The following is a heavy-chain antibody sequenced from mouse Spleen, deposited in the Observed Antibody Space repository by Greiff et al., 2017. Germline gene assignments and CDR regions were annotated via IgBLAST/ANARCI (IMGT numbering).Heavy chain of an antibody. CDR3: ARHGYDAMDY. CDR2: IYPSDSET. J-gene: IGHJ4*01. Sequence: QVQLKQPGAELVRPGSSVKLSCKASGYTFTSYWMDWVKQRPGQGLEWIGNIYPSDSETHYNQKFKDKATLTVDKSSSTAYMQLSSLTSEDSAVYYCARHGYDAMDYWGQGTSVTVSS. CDR1: GYTFTSYW. V-gene: IGHV1-61*01.